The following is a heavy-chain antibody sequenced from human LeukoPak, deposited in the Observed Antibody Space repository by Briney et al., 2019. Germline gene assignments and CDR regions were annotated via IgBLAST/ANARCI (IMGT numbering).Heavy chain of an antibody. J-gene: IGHJ6*03. CDR2: IYYSGST. V-gene: IGHV4-59*01. Sequence: SETLSLTCTASGGSISSYYWSWIRQPPGKGLEWTGYIYYSGSTNYNPSPKSRVTISVDTSKNQFSLKLSSVTAADTAVYYCARAVGFRGYSYGYYYYYYMDVWGKGTTVTVSS. CDR3: ARAVGFRGYSYGYYYYYYMDV. D-gene: IGHD5-18*01. CDR1: GGSISSYY.